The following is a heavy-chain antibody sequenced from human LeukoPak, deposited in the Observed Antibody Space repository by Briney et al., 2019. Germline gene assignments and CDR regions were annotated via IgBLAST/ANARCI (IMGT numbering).Heavy chain of an antibody. CDR2: INANSGDT. CDR3: ASKWVTYYYNSSAYHYPTDVFDI. CDR1: GHTFTGYY. J-gene: IGHJ3*02. Sequence: ASVKVSCKASGHTFTGYYMHWVRQAPGQGLEWMGWINANSGDTNYAQKFQGRVTMTRDTSISTAHMELSRLRSDDTAVYFCASKWVTYYYNSSAYHYPTDVFDIWGQGTMVTVSS. V-gene: IGHV1-2*02. D-gene: IGHD3-22*01.